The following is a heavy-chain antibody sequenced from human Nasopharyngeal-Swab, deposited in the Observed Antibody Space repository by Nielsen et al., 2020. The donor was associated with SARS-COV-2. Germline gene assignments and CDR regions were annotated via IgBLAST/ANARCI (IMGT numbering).Heavy chain of an antibody. CDR1: GFTFNDYD. CDR2: VGTAGDT. CDR3: ARVLSRTSPYGMDV. J-gene: IGHJ6*01. D-gene: IGHD2-2*01. V-gene: IGHV3-13*01. Sequence: GGSLRLSCAPSGFTFNDYDIYWVRQTAGAGLEWVSSVGTAGDTHYQDSVQGRFTISRENAKNSVFLQMDSLRVGDTGIYFCARVLSRTSPYGMDVWGRGTQATVSS.